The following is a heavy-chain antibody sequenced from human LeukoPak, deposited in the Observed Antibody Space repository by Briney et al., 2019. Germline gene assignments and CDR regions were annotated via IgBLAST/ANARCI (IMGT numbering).Heavy chain of an antibody. CDR1: GYTFINYY. CDR2: INPSGGST. CDR3: ARFEVPYDSSGYPSYYYMGV. D-gene: IGHD3-22*01. Sequence: ASVKVSCKASGYTFINYYMHWVRQAPGQGLEWMGIINPSGGSTSYAQKFQGRVTMTRDTSTSTVYMELSSLRSEDTAVYYCARFEVPYDSSGYPSYYYMGVWGKGTTVTVSS. J-gene: IGHJ6*03. V-gene: IGHV1-46*01.